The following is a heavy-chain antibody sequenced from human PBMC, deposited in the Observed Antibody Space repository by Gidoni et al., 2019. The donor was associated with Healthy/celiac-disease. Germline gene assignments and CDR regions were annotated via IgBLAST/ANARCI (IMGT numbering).Heavy chain of an antibody. D-gene: IGHD2-15*01. J-gene: IGHJ6*02. CDR2: IYHSGST. CDR1: GGSIRSSNW. CDR3: ARDLSCSGGSCYYYYGMDV. Sequence: QVQLQESGPGLVKPSGTLSLTRAVSGGSIRSSNWWSWVRQPPGKGLEWIGEIYHSGSTNYNPSLKSRVTISVDKSKNQFSLKLSSVTAADTAVYYCARDLSCSGGSCYYYYGMDVWGQGTTVTVSS. V-gene: IGHV4-4*02.